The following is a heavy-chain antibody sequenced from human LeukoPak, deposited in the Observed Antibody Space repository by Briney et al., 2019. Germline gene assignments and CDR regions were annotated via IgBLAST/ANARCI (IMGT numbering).Heavy chain of an antibody. CDR2: INHSGST. CDR1: GGSFSGYY. Sequence: SETLSLTCAVYGGSFSGYYWSWIRQPTGKGLEWIGEINHSGSTNYNPSLKSRVTISVDTSKNQFSLKLSSVTAADTAVYYCARVASQLRDAFDIWGQGTMVTVSS. D-gene: IGHD5-24*01. V-gene: IGHV4-34*01. J-gene: IGHJ3*02. CDR3: ARVASQLRDAFDI.